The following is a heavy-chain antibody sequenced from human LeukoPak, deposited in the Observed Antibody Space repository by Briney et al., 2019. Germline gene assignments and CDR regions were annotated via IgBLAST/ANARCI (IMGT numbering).Heavy chain of an antibody. CDR2: ISGSGGGT. D-gene: IGHD3-22*01. CDR3: AKRGVVIRVILVGFHKEAYYFDS. CDR1: GITLSNYA. Sequence: GGALILSCAVSGITLSNYAMSWVRQAPGKGLECVAGISGSGGGTHYADSVKGRFTISRDNPKNTLYLQMNNLRAGDTAVYFCAKRGVVIRVILVGFHKEAYYFDSWGQGALVTVSS. J-gene: IGHJ4*02. V-gene: IGHV3-23*01.